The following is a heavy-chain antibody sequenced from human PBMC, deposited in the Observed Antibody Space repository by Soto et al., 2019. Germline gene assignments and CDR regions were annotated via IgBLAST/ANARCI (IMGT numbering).Heavy chain of an antibody. CDR2: LSGSGGST. Sequence: EVQVLESGGALVQPGGSLRLSCAASGFTFSSYDMSWVRQAPGKGLEWVSGLSGSGGSTYYADSVKGRFTISRDNSKNTLYLQMNSLRAEHTAVYYCAKGWGDYWGQGTLVTVSS. D-gene: IGHD3-16*01. CDR3: AKGWGDY. V-gene: IGHV3-23*01. J-gene: IGHJ4*02. CDR1: GFTFSSYD.